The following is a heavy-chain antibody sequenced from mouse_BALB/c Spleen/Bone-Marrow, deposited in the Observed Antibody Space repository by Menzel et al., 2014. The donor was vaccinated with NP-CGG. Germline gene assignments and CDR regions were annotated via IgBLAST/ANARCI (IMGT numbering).Heavy chain of an antibody. CDR2: INPSNGGT. Sequence: QVQLQQPGAELVKPGASVKLSCKASGYTFTSYYMYWVKQRPGQGLEWFGEINPSNGGTNFNEKFKNRATLTVDKSSSTAYMQLSSLTSEGSAVYYCSRGRRDALDYWGQGTSVTVSS. J-gene: IGHJ4*01. CDR3: SRGRRDALDY. V-gene: IGHV1S16*01. CDR1: GYTFTSYY.